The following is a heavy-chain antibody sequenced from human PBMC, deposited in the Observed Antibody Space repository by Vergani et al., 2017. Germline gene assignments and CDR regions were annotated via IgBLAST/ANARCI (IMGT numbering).Heavy chain of an antibody. J-gene: IGHJ4*02. CDR3: ARGQAAAVAGYYFDY. Sequence: EVQLLESGGGLVQPGGSLRLSCAASGFTFSSYAMSWVRQAPGKGLEWVSAISGSGGSTYYADSVKGRFTISRDNSKNTLYLQMNSLRAEDTAVYYCARGQAAAVAGYYFDYWGQGTLVTVSS. CDR1: GFTFSSYA. V-gene: IGHV3-23*01. CDR2: ISGSGGST. D-gene: IGHD6-19*01.